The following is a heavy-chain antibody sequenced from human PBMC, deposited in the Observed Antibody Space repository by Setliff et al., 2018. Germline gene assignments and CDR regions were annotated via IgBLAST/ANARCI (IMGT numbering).Heavy chain of an antibody. CDR2: ISYSGTP. V-gene: IGHV4-39*01. CDR1: DDSFTSSRYY. Sequence: SETLSLTCTVSDDSFTSSRYYWGWIRQAPGSGLEWIGSISYSGTPYYNASVESRVTISIDTSRNQYSLELRSVTVADTATYYCVRPGGTTVVARHFDYWGSGILVTVS. D-gene: IGHD2-15*01. CDR3: VRPGGTTVVARHFDY. J-gene: IGHJ4*01.